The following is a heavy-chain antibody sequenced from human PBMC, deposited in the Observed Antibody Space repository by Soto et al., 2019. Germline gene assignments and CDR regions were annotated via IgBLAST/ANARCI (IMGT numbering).Heavy chain of an antibody. V-gene: IGHV3-74*01. D-gene: IGHD3-3*01. J-gene: IGHJ6*02. Sequence: GGSLRLSCAASGFTFSSYWMHWVRQAPGKGLVWVSRISIDGSRTNYADSVKGRFTISRDNAKNTLYLQMNGLRAEDTAVYYCAKDGQSGFWSGYYLDVWGQGTTVTV. CDR1: GFTFSSYW. CDR3: AKDGQSGFWSGYYLDV. CDR2: ISIDGSRT.